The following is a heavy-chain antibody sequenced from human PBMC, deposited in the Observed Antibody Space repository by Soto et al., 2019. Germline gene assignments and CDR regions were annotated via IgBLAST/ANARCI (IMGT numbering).Heavy chain of an antibody. CDR1: GGSISSGGYY. V-gene: IGHV4-31*03. Sequence: QVQLQESGPGLVKPSQTLSLTCTVSGGSISSGGYYWSWIRQHPGKGLEWIGYIYYSGSTYYKPSLKSRVTISVDTSKNQFSLKLSSVTAADTAVYYCARFGYSTNIGIDYWGQGTLVTVSS. J-gene: IGHJ4*02. CDR3: ARFGYSTNIGIDY. CDR2: IYYSGST. D-gene: IGHD3-22*01.